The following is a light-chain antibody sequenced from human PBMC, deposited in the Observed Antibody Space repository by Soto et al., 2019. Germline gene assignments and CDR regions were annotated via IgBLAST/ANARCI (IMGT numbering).Light chain of an antibody. J-gene: IGLJ1*01. CDR3: SSYTSSSTLLYV. V-gene: IGLV2-14*01. Sequence: QSVLTQPASVSGSPGQSITISCTGTSSDVGGYNYVSWYQQHPGKAPKLMIYDVSNRPSGFSNRFSGSKSGNTASLTISGLQAEDEADYYCSSYTSSSTLLYVFGTGTQLTVL. CDR1: SSDVGGYNY. CDR2: DVS.